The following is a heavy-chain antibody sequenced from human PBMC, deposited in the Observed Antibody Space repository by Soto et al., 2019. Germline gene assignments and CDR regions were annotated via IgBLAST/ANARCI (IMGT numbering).Heavy chain of an antibody. CDR3: ARVSQLGLDWFDP. CDR2: IYHSGST. V-gene: IGHV4-30-2*01. CDR1: GGSISSGGYS. J-gene: IGHJ5*02. D-gene: IGHD5-18*01. Sequence: PSETLSLTCAVSGGSISSGGYSWSWIRQPPGKGLEWIGYIYHSGSTYYNPSLKSRVTISVDRSKNQFSLKLSSVTAADTAVYYCARVSQLGLDWFDPWGQGTLVTFSS.